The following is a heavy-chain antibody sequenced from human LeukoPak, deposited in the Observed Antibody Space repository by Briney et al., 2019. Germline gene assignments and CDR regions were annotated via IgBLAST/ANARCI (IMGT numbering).Heavy chain of an antibody. V-gene: IGHV3-74*01. CDR2: INSDGSST. J-gene: IGHJ4*02. CDR1: GFTFSSYW. CDR3: ARASSRSSYLDY. D-gene: IGHD3-10*01. Sequence: PGGSLRLSCAASGFTFSSYWMHWVRQAPGKGRVGVSRINSDGSSTSYADSVKGRFTISRDNAKNTLYVQMNSLRAEDTAVYYWARASSRSSYLDYWGQGTLVTVSS.